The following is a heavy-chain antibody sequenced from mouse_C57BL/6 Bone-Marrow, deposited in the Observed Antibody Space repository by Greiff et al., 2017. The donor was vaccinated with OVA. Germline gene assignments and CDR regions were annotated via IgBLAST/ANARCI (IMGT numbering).Heavy chain of an antibody. CDR2: INPYNGDT. CDR3: ARFDYGSSYPYAMDY. Sequence: EVQLVESGPELVKPGDSVKISCKASGYSFTGYFMNWVMQSHGKSLEWIGRINPYNGDTFYNQKFKGKATLTVDKSSSTAHMELRSLTSEDSAVYYCARFDYGSSYPYAMDYWGQGTSVTVSS. V-gene: IGHV1-20*01. D-gene: IGHD1-1*01. CDR1: GYSFTGYF. J-gene: IGHJ4*01.